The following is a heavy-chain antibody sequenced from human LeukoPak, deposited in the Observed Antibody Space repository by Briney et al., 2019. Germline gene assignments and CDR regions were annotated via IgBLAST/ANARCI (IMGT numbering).Heavy chain of an antibody. Sequence: PSETLSLTCTVSGGSISSYYWSWIRQPPAKGLEWVGYIYYSGSTTYNPSLKSRVTISVDTSNNQFSLKRSTLKAADTAVYYCARAEPACSHYYMDVWGQGTPVTVSS. CDR2: IYYSGST. D-gene: IGHD1-14*01. CDR1: GGSISSYY. J-gene: IGHJ6*03. V-gene: IGHV4-59*12. CDR3: ARAEPACSHYYMDV.